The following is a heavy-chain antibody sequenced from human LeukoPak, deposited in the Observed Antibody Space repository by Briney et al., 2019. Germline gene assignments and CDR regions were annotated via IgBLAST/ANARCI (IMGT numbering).Heavy chain of an antibody. J-gene: IGHJ5*02. CDR1: GYTFTSYY. V-gene: IGHV1-46*01. CDR3: ARDGPSIRLSRQFDP. Sequence: ASVKVSCKASGYTFTSYYMHWVRQAPGQGLEWMGIINPSGGSTSYAQKFQGRVTMTRDTSTSTVYMELSSLRSEDTAVYYCARDGPSIRLSRQFDPWGQGTLVTVSS. D-gene: IGHD5-18*01. CDR2: INPSGGST.